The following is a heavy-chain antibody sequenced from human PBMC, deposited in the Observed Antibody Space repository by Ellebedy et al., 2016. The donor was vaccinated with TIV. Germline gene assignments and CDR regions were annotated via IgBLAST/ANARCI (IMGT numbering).Heavy chain of an antibody. CDR2: ISAYNGKT. Sequence: ASVKVSCKATGFTFTNYGLTWVRQAPGQGLEWMGWISAYNGKTDYLQKLQGRVFMTTDPSTSTGSMELRSLRSDDTAVYYCARDGWAAPDTGDYWGQGTLVIVSS. CDR1: GFTFTNYG. D-gene: IGHD6-13*01. CDR3: ARDGWAAPDTGDY. V-gene: IGHV1-18*04. J-gene: IGHJ4*02.